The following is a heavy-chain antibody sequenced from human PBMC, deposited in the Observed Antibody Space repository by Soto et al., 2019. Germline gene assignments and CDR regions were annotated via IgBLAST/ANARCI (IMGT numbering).Heavy chain of an antibody. CDR2: INAGNGNT. Sequence: ASVKVSCKASGYTFTSYAMHWVRQAPGQRLEWMGWINAGNGNTKYSQKFQGRVTITRDTSASTAYMELSSLRSEDTAVYYCARDRGIAAAGPHDYYGMDVWGQGTTVTVSS. CDR1: GYTFTSYA. V-gene: IGHV1-3*01. D-gene: IGHD6-13*01. J-gene: IGHJ6*02. CDR3: ARDRGIAAAGPHDYYGMDV.